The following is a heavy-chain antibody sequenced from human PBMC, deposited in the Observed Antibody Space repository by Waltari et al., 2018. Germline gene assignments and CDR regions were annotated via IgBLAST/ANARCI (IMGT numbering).Heavy chain of an antibody. Sequence: EEQLVESGGGLVQPGGSLRLSCEASGFAFSTFQMNWVRQAPGKGLEGVSDIQRESSYTHYADSVKGRFSIARDNAKNFLYLQMNNLRADDTATYYCARDRDENCNGHMCGDAFDLWGQGTEVIVSA. D-gene: IGHD2-15*01. CDR3: ARDRDENCNGHMCGDAFDL. V-gene: IGHV3-48*03. CDR2: IQRESSYT. CDR1: GFAFSTFQ. J-gene: IGHJ3*01.